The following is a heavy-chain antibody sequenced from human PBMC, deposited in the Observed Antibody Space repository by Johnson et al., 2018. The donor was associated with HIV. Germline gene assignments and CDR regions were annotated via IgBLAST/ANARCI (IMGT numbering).Heavy chain of an antibody. CDR3: VRDRCTVVIWSDAFDV. J-gene: IGHJ3*01. D-gene: IGHD3-22*01. Sequence: VQLVESGGGVVQPGRSLRLSCAASGFTFSSYAMHWVRQAPGKGLEWVAVISYDGSTKYYADSVKGRFTISRDNSKNTLYLQMNSLRAEDTAMYYCVRDRCTVVIWSDAFDVWGQGTVVTVS. CDR1: GFTFSSYA. V-gene: IGHV3-30*04. CDR2: ISYDGSTK.